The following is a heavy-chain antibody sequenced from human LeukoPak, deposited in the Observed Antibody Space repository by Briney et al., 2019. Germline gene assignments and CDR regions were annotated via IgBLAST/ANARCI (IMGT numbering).Heavy chain of an antibody. Sequence: PGGSLXLSCAASGFAFSHHNMNWVRQAPERALEWVASITSSSSYIYYSDSVRGRFTISRDNAKHSLFLHLNGLRAEDTAVYYCARKQNRVRGVSDFDYWGQGTLVTVSS. J-gene: IGHJ4*02. D-gene: IGHD3-10*01. CDR2: ITSSSSYI. V-gene: IGHV3-21*06. CDR1: GFAFSHHN. CDR3: ARKQNRVRGVSDFDY.